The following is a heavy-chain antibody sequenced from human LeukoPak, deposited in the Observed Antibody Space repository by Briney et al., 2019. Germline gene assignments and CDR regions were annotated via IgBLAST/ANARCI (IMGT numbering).Heavy chain of an antibody. CDR3: ARDRNTNWFDP. V-gene: IGHV4-4*07. Sequence: PSETLSLTCTVSGGFISSYFWSWIRQPAGKGLEWIGRIHSGESTNYNPSLKSRVSMSVDTSKNQISLKMTSLTAADTAVYYCARDRNTNWFDPWGQGTLVTVSS. CDR1: GGFISSYF. J-gene: IGHJ5*02. CDR2: IHSGEST.